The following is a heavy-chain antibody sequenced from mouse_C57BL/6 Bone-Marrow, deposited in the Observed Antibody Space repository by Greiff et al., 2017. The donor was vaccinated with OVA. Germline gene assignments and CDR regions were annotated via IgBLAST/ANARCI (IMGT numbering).Heavy chain of an antibody. V-gene: IGHV3-8*01. Sequence: EVKLEESGPGLAKPSQTLSLTCSVTGYSITSDYWNWIRKFPGNKLEYMGYISYSGSTYYNPSLKSRISITRDTSKNQYYLQLNSVTTEDTATYYCARSHYYGSSYGYFDYWGQGTTLTVSS. CDR2: ISYSGST. D-gene: IGHD1-1*01. CDR3: ARSHYYGSSYGYFDY. J-gene: IGHJ2*01. CDR1: GYSITSDY.